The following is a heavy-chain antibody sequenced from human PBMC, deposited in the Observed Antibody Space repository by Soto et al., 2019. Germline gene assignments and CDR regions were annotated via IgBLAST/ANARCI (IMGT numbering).Heavy chain of an antibody. CDR3: AKDRLANPPYYYYYYGMDV. V-gene: IGHV3-30*18. CDR2: ISYDGSNK. D-gene: IGHD3-10*01. J-gene: IGHJ6*02. Sequence: QVQLVESGGGVVQPGRSLRLSCAASGFTFGTYGMHWVRQAPGKGLEWVAIISYDGSNKYYADSVKGRFTISRDKSKSTLYLQMNSLRGEDTAVYYCAKDRLANPPYYYYYYGMDVWGQGTTVTVSS. CDR1: GFTFGTYG.